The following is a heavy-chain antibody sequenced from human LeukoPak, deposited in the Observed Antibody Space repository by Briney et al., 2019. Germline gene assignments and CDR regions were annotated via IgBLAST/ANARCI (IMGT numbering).Heavy chain of an antibody. D-gene: IGHD3-9*01. J-gene: IGHJ5*02. CDR2: IYYSGST. CDR1: GGSISSYY. Sequence: SETLSLTCTVSGGSISSYYWSWIRQPPGKGLEWIGYIYYSGSTNYNPSLKSRVTISVDTSKNQFSLRLSSVTAADTAVYYCARGSFDYDHWGQGPLVTVSS. V-gene: IGHV4-59*01. CDR3: ARGSFDYDH.